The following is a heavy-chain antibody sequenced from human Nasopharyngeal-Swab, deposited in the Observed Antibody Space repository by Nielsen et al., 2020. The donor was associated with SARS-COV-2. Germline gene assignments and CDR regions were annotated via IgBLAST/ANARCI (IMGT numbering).Heavy chain of an antibody. V-gene: IGHV3-23*01. Sequence: GGSLKISCAASGFTFSSYAMSWVRQAPGKGLEWVSIISGSGDTTYYADSVKDRFTIFRDNSKNTLYLQTNSLRVEDTAVYYCAKAPYLRGLDVWGQGTTVTVSS. CDR3: AKAPYLRGLDV. CDR1: GFTFSSYA. CDR2: ISGSGDTT. J-gene: IGHJ6*02. D-gene: IGHD2-21*01.